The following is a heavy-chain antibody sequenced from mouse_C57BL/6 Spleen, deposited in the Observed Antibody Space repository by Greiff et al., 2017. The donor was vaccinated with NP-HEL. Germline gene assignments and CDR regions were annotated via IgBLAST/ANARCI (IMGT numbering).Heavy chain of an antibody. CDR1: GFTFSSYG. D-gene: IGHD3-1*01. CDR2: ISSGGSYT. J-gene: IGHJ1*03. CDR3: ARRGYNWYFDV. V-gene: IGHV5-6*02. Sequence: EVKLVESGGDLVKPGGSLKLSCAASGFTFSSYGMSWVRQTPDKRLEWVATISSGGSYTYYPDSVKGRFTISRDNAKNTLYLQMSSLKSEDTAMYYCARRGYNWYFDVWGTGTTVTVSS.